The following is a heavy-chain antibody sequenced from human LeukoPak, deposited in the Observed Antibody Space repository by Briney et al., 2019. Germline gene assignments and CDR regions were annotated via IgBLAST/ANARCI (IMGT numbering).Heavy chain of an antibody. D-gene: IGHD3-22*01. CDR3: ARGYYYDSSPDY. V-gene: IGHV3-74*01. CDR2: INSDGSST. J-gene: IGHJ4*02. Sequence: GGSLRLSCAASGFTFSSYWMHWVRQAPGKGLVWVSRINSDGSSTSYADSVKGRFTISRGNAKNTLYPQMNSLRAEDTAVYYCARGYYYDSSPDYWGQGTLVTVSS. CDR1: GFTFSSYW.